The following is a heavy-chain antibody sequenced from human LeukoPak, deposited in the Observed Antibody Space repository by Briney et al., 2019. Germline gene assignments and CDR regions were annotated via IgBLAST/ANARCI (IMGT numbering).Heavy chain of an antibody. D-gene: IGHD3-3*01. CDR2: IYYSGST. Sequence: SETLSLTCTASGGSISSYYWSWIRQPPGKGLEWIGFIYYSGSTNYNPSLKSRVTISVDTSKNQFSLKLSSVTAADTAVYYCARHGSQRNYDFLSGPNWFDPWGQGTLVTVSS. CDR3: ARHGSQRNYDFLSGPNWFDP. V-gene: IGHV4-59*08. CDR1: GGSISSYY. J-gene: IGHJ5*02.